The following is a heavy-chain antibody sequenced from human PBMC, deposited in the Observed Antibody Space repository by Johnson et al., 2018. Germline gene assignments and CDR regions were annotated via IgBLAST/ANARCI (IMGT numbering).Heavy chain of an antibody. CDR2: IKSKTDGGTT. CDR3: TTANTYYDFWSGYYTHGNAFDI. V-gene: IGHV3-15*07. CDR1: GFTFSNAW. Sequence: VQLVQSGGGLVKPGGSLRLSCAASGFTFSNAWMNWVRQAPGKGLEWVGRIKSKTDGGTTDYAAPVKGRFTISRDDSKNTLYLQMNSLKTEDTAVYYCTTANTYYDFWSGYYTHGNAFDIWGQGTMVTVSS. D-gene: IGHD3-3*01. J-gene: IGHJ3*02.